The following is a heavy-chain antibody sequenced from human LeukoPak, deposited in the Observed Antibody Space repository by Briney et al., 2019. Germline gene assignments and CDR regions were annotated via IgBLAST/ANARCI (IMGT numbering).Heavy chain of an antibody. V-gene: IGHV5-51*01. CDR3: ASTAHIVATTGDAFDI. Sequence: PGESLKISCKGSGYSFTSNWIGWARQMPGKGLEWMGIIYPGDSDTRYSPSFQGQVTISADKSISTAYLQWSSLKASDTAMYYCASTAHIVATTGDAFDIWGQGTMVTVSS. D-gene: IGHD5-12*01. CDR1: GYSFTSNW. CDR2: IYPGDSDT. J-gene: IGHJ3*02.